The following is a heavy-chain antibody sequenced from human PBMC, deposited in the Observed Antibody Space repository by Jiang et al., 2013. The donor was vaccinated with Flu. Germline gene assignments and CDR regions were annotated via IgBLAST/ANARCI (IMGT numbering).Heavy chain of an antibody. D-gene: IGHD2/OR15-2a*01. Sequence: LLKPSETLSLTCTVSGGSISSSSYYWGWIRQPPGKGLEWIGSIYYSGSTYYNPSLKSRVTISVDTSKNQFSLKLSSVTAADTAVYYCARLPSGPRTTFDYWGQGTLVTVSS. CDR1: GGSISSSSYY. CDR3: ARLPSGPRTTFDY. V-gene: IGHV4-39*01. CDR2: IYYSGST. J-gene: IGHJ4*02.